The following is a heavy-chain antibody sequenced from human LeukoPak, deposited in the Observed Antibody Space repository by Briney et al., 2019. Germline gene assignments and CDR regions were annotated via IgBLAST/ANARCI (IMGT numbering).Heavy chain of an antibody. CDR1: GFTFRTYG. CDR3: ARFSIYSPPY. V-gene: IGHV3-30*03. D-gene: IGHD1-26*01. Sequence: GKSLRLSCAASGFTFRTYGMHWVRQAPVKGLDWVAVISYVGTNKYYAHSVMGRFTISRDNSKNTLYLQMNTLRTEDTAVYYCARFSIYSPPYWGQGTLVTVSS. J-gene: IGHJ4*02. CDR2: ISYVGTNK.